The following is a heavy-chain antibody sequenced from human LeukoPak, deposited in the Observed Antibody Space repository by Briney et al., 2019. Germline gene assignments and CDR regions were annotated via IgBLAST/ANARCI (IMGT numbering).Heavy chain of an antibody. CDR2: IYYSGST. CDR3: ASTPRQASIGGLDY. D-gene: IGHD2-15*01. J-gene: IGHJ4*02. V-gene: IGHV4-39*01. CDR1: GGSISSGRYY. Sequence: SETLSLTCTVSGGSISSGRYYWGWSRQPPGKGLEWIGSIYYSGSTYYNPSLKSRVTISADTSKNQFSLKLSSVTATDTAVYYCASTPRQASIGGLDYWGQGTLVTVSS.